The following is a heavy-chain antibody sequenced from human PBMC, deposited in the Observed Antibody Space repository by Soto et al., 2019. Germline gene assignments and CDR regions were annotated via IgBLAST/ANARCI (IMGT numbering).Heavy chain of an antibody. CDR3: AREPIRGNWFDP. D-gene: IGHD1-20*01. CDR1: GGSISSYY. Sequence: SETLSLTCTVSGGSISSYYWSWIRQPPGKGLEWIGYIYYSGSTNYNPSLKSRVTISVDTSKNQFPLNLSSVTAADTAVYYCAREPIRGNWFDPWGQGTLVTVSS. J-gene: IGHJ5*02. V-gene: IGHV4-59*01. CDR2: IYYSGST.